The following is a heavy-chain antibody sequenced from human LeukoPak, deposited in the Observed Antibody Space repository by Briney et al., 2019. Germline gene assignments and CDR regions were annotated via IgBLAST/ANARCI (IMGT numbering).Heavy chain of an antibody. CDR2: IYYSGST. D-gene: IGHD3-22*01. CDR3: ARREISSGYVYYFDY. V-gene: IGHV4-59*01. J-gene: IGHJ4*02. CDR1: GGSISSYY. Sequence: SETLSLTCTVSGGSISSYYWSWLRQPPGKGLEWIGYIYYSGSTNYNPSLTSRVTISVDTSKNQFSLKLSSVTAADTAVYYCARREISSGYVYYFDYWGQGTLVAVSS.